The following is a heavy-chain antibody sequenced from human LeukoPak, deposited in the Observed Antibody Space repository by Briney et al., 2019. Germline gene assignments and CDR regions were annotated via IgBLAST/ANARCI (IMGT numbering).Heavy chain of an antibody. CDR3: AKTQDIVATILGEAFDY. CDR2: ISSSSSYI. CDR1: GFTFSSYS. J-gene: IGHJ4*02. D-gene: IGHD5-12*01. V-gene: IGHV3-21*04. Sequence: GGSLRLSCAASGFTFSSYSMNWVRQAPGKGLEWVSSISSSSSYIYYADSVRGRFTISRDNAKNSLYLQMNSLRAEDTAVYYCAKTQDIVATILGEAFDYWGQGTLVTVSS.